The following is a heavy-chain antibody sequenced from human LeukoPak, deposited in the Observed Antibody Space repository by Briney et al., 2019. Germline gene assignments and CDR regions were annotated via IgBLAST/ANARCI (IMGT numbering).Heavy chain of an antibody. V-gene: IGHV1-2*04. D-gene: IGHD6-13*01. CDR3: ARMEAAAGNEVFDY. CDR2: INPNSGGT. J-gene: IGHJ4*02. Sequence: GASVKVSCKASGYTFTGYYMHWVRQAPAQGLEWMGWINPNSGGTNYAQKFQGWVTMTRDTSISTAYMELSRLRSDDTAVYYCARMEAAAGNEVFDYWGQGTLVTVSS. CDR1: GYTFTGYY.